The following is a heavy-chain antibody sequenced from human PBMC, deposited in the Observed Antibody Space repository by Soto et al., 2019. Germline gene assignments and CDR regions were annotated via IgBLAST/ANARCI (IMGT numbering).Heavy chain of an antibody. CDR3: ARDRDSAVADPYNNYYGMDV. CDR2: ISYHGSNK. J-gene: IGHJ6*02. V-gene: IGHV3-30-3*01. CDR1: GFTFSTYA. D-gene: IGHD6-19*01. Sequence: LRLSCAASGFTFSTYAMHWVRQAPGKGLECVAVISYHGSNKYYADSVKGRFTISRDNSKNTLYLQMNSLRVEDTAVYYCARDRDSAVADPYNNYYGMDVWGQGTTVTVS.